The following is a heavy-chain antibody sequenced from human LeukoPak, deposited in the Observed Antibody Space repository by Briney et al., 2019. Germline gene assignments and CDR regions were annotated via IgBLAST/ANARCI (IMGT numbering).Heavy chain of an antibody. J-gene: IGHJ4*02. CDR2: ISGSGGSA. V-gene: IGHV3-23*01. CDR3: AKGRERFVAVAGTD. Sequence: GGSLRLSWAASGFTFSSYAMSWVRQAPGKGLEGVSAISGSGGSAYYAGSVKGRFTISRDNSKNTLYLQMNSLRAEDTAVYYCAKGRERFVAVAGTDWGQGTLVTVSS. D-gene: IGHD6-19*01. CDR1: GFTFSSYA.